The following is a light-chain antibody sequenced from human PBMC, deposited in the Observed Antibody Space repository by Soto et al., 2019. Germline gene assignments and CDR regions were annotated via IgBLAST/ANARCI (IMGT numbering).Light chain of an antibody. V-gene: IGLV4-69*01. J-gene: IGLJ2*01. CDR2: LNSDGSH. Sequence: QLVLTQSPSASASLGASVKLTCTLSSGHSSYAIAWHQQQPEKGPRYLMKLNSDGSHSKGDGSPDRFSGSSSGAERYLTISSLRSEDEADYYCQTWGTGIRVFGGGTKLTVL. CDR1: SGHSSYA. CDR3: QTWGTGIRV.